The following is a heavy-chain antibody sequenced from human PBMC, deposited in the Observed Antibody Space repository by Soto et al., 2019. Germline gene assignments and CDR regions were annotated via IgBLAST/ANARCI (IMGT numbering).Heavy chain of an antibody. V-gene: IGHV1-18*01. CDR3: ARDPGFGFGYSYAFAMDV. J-gene: IGHJ6*02. D-gene: IGHD5-18*01. CDR1: GYTFSNYG. CDR2: ISGYNGNT. Sequence: QVQLVQSGAEVKKPGASVKVSCKASGYTFSNYGISWVRQGPGQGLEWMGWISGYNGNTHYEEKVQDRIKMTTDTSTSKTYLELRSIRSEDTAVYFCARDPGFGFGYSYAFAMDVWGQGTTVTVSS.